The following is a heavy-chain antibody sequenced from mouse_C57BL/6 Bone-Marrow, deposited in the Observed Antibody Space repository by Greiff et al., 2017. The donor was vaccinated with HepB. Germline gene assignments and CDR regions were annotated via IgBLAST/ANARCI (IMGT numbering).Heavy chain of an antibody. CDR3: ARGELGAWFAY. CDR1: GFTFSDYY. D-gene: IGHD4-1*01. Sequence: EVKVEESGGGLVQPGGSLKLSCAASGFTFSDYYMYWVRQTPEKRLEWVAYISNGGGSTYYPDTVKGRFTISRDNAKNTLYLQMSRLKSEDTAMYYCARGELGAWFAYWGQGTLVTVSA. J-gene: IGHJ3*01. V-gene: IGHV5-12*01. CDR2: ISNGGGST.